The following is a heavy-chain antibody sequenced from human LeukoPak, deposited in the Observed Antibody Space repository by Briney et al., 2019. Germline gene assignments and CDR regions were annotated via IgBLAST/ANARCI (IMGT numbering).Heavy chain of an antibody. V-gene: IGHV4-38-2*01. CDR2: IFHSGSI. CDR1: GYSISSGYY. Sequence: SETLSLTCAVSGYSISSGYYWGWIRQSPGKGLEWIATIFHSGSIYYNPSLKSRVTLSVDTSKNQFSLRLNSVTAADTALYYCARMGVSYYYDSSTYYPTAFDVWGQGIMVSVSS. D-gene: IGHD3-22*01. CDR3: ARMGVSYYYDSSTYYPTAFDV. J-gene: IGHJ3*01.